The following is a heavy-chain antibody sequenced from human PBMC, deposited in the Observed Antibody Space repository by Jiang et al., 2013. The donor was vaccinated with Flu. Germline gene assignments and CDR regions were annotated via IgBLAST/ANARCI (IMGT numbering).Heavy chain of an antibody. V-gene: IGHV1-69*01. CDR1: GGTFSSYA. D-gene: IGHD3-22*01. CDR3: AREGGNYYDSSGYHLY. CDR2: IIPIFGTA. J-gene: IGHJ4*02. Sequence: GAEVKKPGSSVKVSCKASGGTFSSYAISWVRQAPGQGLEWMGGIIPIFGTANYAQKFQGRVTITADESTSTAYMELSSLRSEDTAVYYCAREGGNYYDSSGYHLYWGQGTLVTVSS.